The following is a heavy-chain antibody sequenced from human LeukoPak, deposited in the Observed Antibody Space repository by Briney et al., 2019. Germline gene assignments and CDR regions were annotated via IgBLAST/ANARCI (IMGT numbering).Heavy chain of an antibody. V-gene: IGHV4-4*02. CDR3: ASILRGSSIDY. Sequence: SGTLSLTCAVSGGSVSNGNWWSWVRQPPGKGLEWIGEIHHSGSTKYSPSLKSRVTISEDKSKNQLSLTLSSVTAADTAVYYCASILRGSSIDYWGQGTLVTVSS. J-gene: IGHJ4*02. CDR2: IHHSGST. D-gene: IGHD2-2*01. CDR1: GGSVSNGNW.